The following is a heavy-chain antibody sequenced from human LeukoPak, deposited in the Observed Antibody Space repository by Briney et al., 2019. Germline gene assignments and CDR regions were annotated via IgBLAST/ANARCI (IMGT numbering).Heavy chain of an antibody. J-gene: IGHJ3*02. CDR1: GYTFSAAW. D-gene: IGHD1-1*01. V-gene: IGHV3-15*01. Sequence: PGGSLRLSCGASGYTFSAAWMSWIRQAAGKGLEWVGLIKTRGEDWTIDYAAPVRGRFTISRDDSKNTLFLQMNNLKTEDTAMYYCPTGGADTGRFDIWGQGTMVTVSS. CDR3: PTGGADTGRFDI. CDR2: IKTRGEDWTI.